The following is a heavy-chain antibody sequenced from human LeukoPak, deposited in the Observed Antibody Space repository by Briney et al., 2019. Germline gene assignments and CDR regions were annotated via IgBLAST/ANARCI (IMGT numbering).Heavy chain of an antibody. D-gene: IGHD3-3*01. CDR3: ARQGGITVLGVAQPGGAFDI. CDR2: ITPIFGTS. CDR1: GGTFSSYA. Sequence: ASVKVSCKASGGTFSSYAISWVRQAPGQGLEWMGGITPIFGTSKYAQKVQGRVTMTTDESTSTAYMELSSLRSEDTAVYYCARQGGITVLGVAQPGGAFDIWGQGTMVTVSS. J-gene: IGHJ3*02. V-gene: IGHV1-69*05.